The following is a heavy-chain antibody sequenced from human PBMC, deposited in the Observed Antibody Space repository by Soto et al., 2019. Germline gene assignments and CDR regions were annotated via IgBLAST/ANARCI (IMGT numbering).Heavy chain of an antibody. V-gene: IGHV4-34*01. CDR3: AGSHYGSGSYNYYFDY. Sequence: SETLSLTCAVYGGSFSGYYWSWIRQPPGKGLEWIREINHSGSTNYNPSLKSRVTISVDTSKSQFSLKLSSVTAADTAVYYCAGSHYGSGSYNYYFDYWGQGTLVTVSS. CDR2: INHSGST. D-gene: IGHD3-10*01. CDR1: GGSFSGYY. J-gene: IGHJ4*02.